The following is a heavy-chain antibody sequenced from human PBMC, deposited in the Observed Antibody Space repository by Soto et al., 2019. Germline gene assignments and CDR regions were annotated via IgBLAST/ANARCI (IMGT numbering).Heavy chain of an antibody. CDR2: INAGNGNT. CDR1: GYTFTSYA. CDR3: ARSVVPAALSNYYYYGMDV. D-gene: IGHD2-2*01. J-gene: IGHJ6*02. Sequence: ASVKVSCKASGYTFTSYAMHWVRQAPGQRLEWMGWINAGNGNTKYSQKFQSRVTITRDTSASTAYMELSSLRSEDTAVYYCARSVVPAALSNYYYYGMDVWGQGTTVTVSS. V-gene: IGHV1-3*01.